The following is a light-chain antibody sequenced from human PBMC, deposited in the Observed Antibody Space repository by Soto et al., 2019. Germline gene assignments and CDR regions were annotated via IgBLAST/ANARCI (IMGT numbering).Light chain of an antibody. J-gene: IGLJ3*02. CDR1: SSNIGAGHA. CDR2: STY. CDR3: ACWDDDLNGRV. Sequence: QSVLTQPPSVSGAPGQRVTISCTGSSSNIGAGHAVHWYQQLPGTAPKLLIHSTYRRASGVPARFSGSQSGTSASLVISGLQSEDEADYYCACWDDDLNGRVFGGGTKLTVL. V-gene: IGLV1-40*01.